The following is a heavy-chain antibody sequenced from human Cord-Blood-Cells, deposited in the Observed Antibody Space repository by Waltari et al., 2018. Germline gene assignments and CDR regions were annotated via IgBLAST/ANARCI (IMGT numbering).Heavy chain of an antibody. CDR1: GFTFSSYS. CDR3: ARELGSSSSAFDI. CDR2: ISYEGSNK. J-gene: IGHJ3*02. Sequence: QVQLVESGGGVVQPGRSLRLSCAASGFTFSSYSMHWVPQAPGKGLEWVAVISYEGSNKYYADSVKGRFTISRDNSKNTLYLQMNSLRAEDTAVYYCARELGSSSSAFDIWGQGTMVTVSS. V-gene: IGHV3-30*04. D-gene: IGHD6-6*01.